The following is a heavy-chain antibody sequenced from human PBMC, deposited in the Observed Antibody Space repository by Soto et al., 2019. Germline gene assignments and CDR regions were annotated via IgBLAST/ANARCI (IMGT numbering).Heavy chain of an antibody. D-gene: IGHD4-4*01. CDR1: GFTFSSYG. Sequence: QVQLVESGGGVVQPGRSLRLSCAASGFTFSSYGMHWVRQAPGKGLEWVAVIWYDGSNKCYADSVKGRFTISRDNSKNTLYLQMNSLRAEDTAVYYCAREDSNYGVEFDYWGQGTLVTVSS. CDR3: AREDSNYGVEFDY. J-gene: IGHJ4*02. V-gene: IGHV3-33*01. CDR2: IWYDGSNK.